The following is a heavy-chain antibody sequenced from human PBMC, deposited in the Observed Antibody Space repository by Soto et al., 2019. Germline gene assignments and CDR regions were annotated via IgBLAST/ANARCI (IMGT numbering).Heavy chain of an antibody. D-gene: IGHD2-2*01. Sequence: PSEILSLPCGVSGGSISSGGYSWSWIRQPPGKGLEWIGYIYHSGSTYYNPSLKSRVTISVDRSKNQFSLKLSSVTAADTAVYYCARVPDRWGQGTLVTVSS. V-gene: IGHV4-30-2*01. CDR2: IYHSGST. CDR1: GGSISSGGYS. CDR3: ARVPDR. J-gene: IGHJ5*02.